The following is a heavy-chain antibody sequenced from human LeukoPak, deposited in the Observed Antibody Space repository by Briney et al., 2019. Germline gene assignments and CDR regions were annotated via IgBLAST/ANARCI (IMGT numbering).Heavy chain of an antibody. CDR2: FYNSGNT. Sequence: SETLSLTCTVSGDSLRNYYWSWIRQTPGKGLEWIGCFYNSGNTKCNPSLKSRVTISVDTSKNQFSLNLSSVTAADTAVYYCARGDCSGTHCPERLDPWGQGTLVTVSS. CDR1: GDSLRNYY. D-gene: IGHD2-15*01. J-gene: IGHJ5*02. CDR3: ARGDCSGTHCPERLDP. V-gene: IGHV4-59*01.